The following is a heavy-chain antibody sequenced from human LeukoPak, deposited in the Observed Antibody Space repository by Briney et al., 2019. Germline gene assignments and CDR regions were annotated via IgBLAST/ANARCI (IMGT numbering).Heavy chain of an antibody. CDR1: GFIFSSYW. Sequence: GSLRLSCAASGFIFSSYWMSWVRQAPGKGLEWVANIKQDGSEKYYVDSVKGRLIISRDNAKNSLYLQMNSLRAEDTATYYCAKQDSYWDAFDIWGQGTMVTVSS. CDR2: IKQDGSEK. V-gene: IGHV3-7*01. CDR3: AKQDSYWDAFDI. J-gene: IGHJ3*02. D-gene: IGHD2-21*02.